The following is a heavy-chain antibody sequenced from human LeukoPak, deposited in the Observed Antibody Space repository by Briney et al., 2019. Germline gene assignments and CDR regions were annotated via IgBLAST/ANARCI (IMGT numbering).Heavy chain of an antibody. J-gene: IGHJ4*02. V-gene: IGHV3-48*03. D-gene: IGHD4-17*01. CDR1: GFTFSSYE. Sequence: GGSLRLSCAASGFTFSSYEMNWVRQAPGKGLEWVSYISSSGSTIYYADSVKVRFTISRDNAKNSLYLQMNSLRAEDTAVYYCARNNPDYGELAGFDYWGQGTLVTVSS. CDR3: ARNNPDYGELAGFDY. CDR2: ISSSGSTI.